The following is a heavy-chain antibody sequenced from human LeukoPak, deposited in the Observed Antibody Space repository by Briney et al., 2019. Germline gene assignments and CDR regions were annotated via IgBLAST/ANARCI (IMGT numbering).Heavy chain of an antibody. CDR2: INTNTGNP. CDR1: GYSFTNYA. CDR3: ARALSSGYYYGWGVDYYYYYYMDV. J-gene: IGHJ6*03. V-gene: IGHV7-4-1*02. Sequence: ASVKVSCKASGYSFTNYAMNWVRQAPGQGLEWMGWINTNTGNPTYAQGFTGRFVFSLDTSVSTAYLQISSLKAEDTAVYYCARALSSGYYYGWGVDYYYYYYMDVWGKGTTVTISS. D-gene: IGHD3-22*01.